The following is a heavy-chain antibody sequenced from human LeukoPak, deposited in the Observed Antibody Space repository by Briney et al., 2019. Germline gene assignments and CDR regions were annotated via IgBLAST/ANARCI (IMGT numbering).Heavy chain of an antibody. D-gene: IGHD6-19*01. CDR1: GFTFSSYG. Sequence: GGSLRLSCAASGFTFSSYGMTWVRQAPGKGLEWVSSITSSSSYIYYADSVKGRFTISRDNTKNSLYLQMNSLRAEDTAVYYCARGAVSYSSGWYANWYLDLWGRGTLVTVSS. J-gene: IGHJ2*01. CDR3: ARGAVSYSSGWYANWYLDL. CDR2: ITSSSSYI. V-gene: IGHV3-21*01.